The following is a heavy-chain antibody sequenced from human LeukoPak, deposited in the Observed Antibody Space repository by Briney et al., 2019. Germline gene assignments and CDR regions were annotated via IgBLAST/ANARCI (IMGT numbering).Heavy chain of an antibody. V-gene: IGHV3-74*01. D-gene: IGHD3-22*01. CDR2: IKSDVST. CDR3: ARAPSEIGGYYPEYFRH. J-gene: IGHJ1*01. Sequence: VGSLRLSCAASGFTFSTYWMRWVRQAPGKGLEWMARIKSDVSTNYSDSMKGRFAISRDNAKKTVALLMNSLRTEDATVYYYARAPSEIGGYYPEYFRHWGQGTLVSVSS. CDR1: GFTFSTYW.